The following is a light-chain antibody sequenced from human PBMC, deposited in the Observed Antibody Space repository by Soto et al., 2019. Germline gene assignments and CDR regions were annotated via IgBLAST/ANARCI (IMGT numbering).Light chain of an antibody. CDR2: WAS. CDR3: QHYYSSPRP. V-gene: IGKV4-1*01. CDR1: QSVLYSSNNKNY. Sequence: DIVMTQSPDSLAVSLGERATINCKSSQSVLYSSNNKNYLAWYQQKPGQPPKLLIYWASTRESGVPDRFSGSGSGTDFTLTISSLQAEDVAFYYCQHYYSSPRPFCQGTK. J-gene: IGKJ1*01.